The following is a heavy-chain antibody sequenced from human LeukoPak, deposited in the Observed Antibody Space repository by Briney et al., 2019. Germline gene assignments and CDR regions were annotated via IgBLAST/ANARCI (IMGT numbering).Heavy chain of an antibody. J-gene: IGHJ3*02. V-gene: IGHV4-59*08. D-gene: IGHD5-24*01. CDR1: GGSISNYY. CDR2: IYSNGNT. CDR3: ARQRDGYDWNGFDI. Sequence: SETLSLTCTVSGGSISNYYWSWIRQPPGKGLEWTGYIYSNGNTIYNPSLMSRVTISVDTSRNQFSLRLSSLTAADTAVYYCARQRDGYDWNGFDIWGQGTMVSVSS.